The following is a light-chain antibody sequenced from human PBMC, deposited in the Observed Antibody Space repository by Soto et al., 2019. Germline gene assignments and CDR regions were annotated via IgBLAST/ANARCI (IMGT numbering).Light chain of an antibody. CDR3: CSYARGSRA. CDR1: GRDIGAYNY. J-gene: IGLJ3*02. CDR2: EVE. V-gene: IGLV2-14*01. Sequence: QSALTQPASVSGSPGQSITISCTGSGRDIGAYNYVSWYQQHPGKAPKLIIYEVENRPSGVSNRFSASKSAFTASLTISGLQAEDEADYYCCSYARGSRAFGGGTKLTVL.